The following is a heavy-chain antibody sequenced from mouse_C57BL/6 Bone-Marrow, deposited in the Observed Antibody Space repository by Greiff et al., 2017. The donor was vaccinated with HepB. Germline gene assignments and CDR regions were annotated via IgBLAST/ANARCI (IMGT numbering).Heavy chain of an antibody. CDR1: GFTFTDYY. Sequence: EVQLQESGGGLVQPGGSLSLSCAASGFTFTDYYMSWVRQPPGKALEWLGFIRNKANGYTTEYSASVKGRFTISSDNSQSILYLQMNALRAEDSATYYGARSYDYDQTAWFAYWGQGTLVTVSA. CDR3: ARSYDYDQTAWFAY. D-gene: IGHD2-4*01. J-gene: IGHJ3*01. CDR2: IRNKANGYTT. V-gene: IGHV7-3*01.